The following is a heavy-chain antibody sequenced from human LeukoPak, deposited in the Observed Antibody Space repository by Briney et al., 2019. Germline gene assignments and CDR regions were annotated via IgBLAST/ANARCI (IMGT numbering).Heavy chain of an antibody. V-gene: IGHV4-39*01. J-gene: IGHJ6*03. Sequence: SETLSLTCSVSGGSISSSSYYWVWIRQPPGKGLEWIGSIYYSGSTYYNPSLKSRVTVSVDMSKNQFSLNLNSVTAADTAVYYCARHPYYYYYMDVWGKGTTVTVSS. CDR2: IYYSGST. CDR3: ARHPYYYYYMDV. CDR1: GGSISSSSYY.